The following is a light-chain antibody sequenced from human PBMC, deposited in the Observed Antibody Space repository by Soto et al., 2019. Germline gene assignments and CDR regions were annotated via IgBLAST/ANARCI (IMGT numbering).Light chain of an antibody. CDR3: CSYAGTGLYV. Sequence: SVLTQPASVSGSPGQSITISCTGSSSHVGIYNLVSWYQQHPGKAPKLIIYEGTKRPSGVSNRFSGSKSDNTASLTISGLQAEDEADYYYCSYAGTGLYVCATGTKVIVL. J-gene: IGLJ1*01. CDR1: SSHVGIYNL. CDR2: EGT. V-gene: IGLV2-23*01.